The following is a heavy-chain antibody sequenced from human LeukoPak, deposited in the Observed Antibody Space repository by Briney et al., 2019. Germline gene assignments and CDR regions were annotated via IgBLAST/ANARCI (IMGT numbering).Heavy chain of an antibody. CDR1: GGTFSSYA. J-gene: IGHJ4*02. D-gene: IGHD3-10*01. Sequence: ASVKVSCKASGGTFSSYAISWVRQAPGQGLEWMGRINPNSGGTNYAQKFQGRVTMTRDTSISTAYMELSRLRSDDTAVYYCARAYGSGSFGTFDYWGQGTLVTVSS. CDR2: INPNSGGT. CDR3: ARAYGSGSFGTFDY. V-gene: IGHV1-2*06.